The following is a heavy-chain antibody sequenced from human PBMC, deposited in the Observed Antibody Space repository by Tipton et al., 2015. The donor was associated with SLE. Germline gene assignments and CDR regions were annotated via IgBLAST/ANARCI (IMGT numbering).Heavy chain of an antibody. CDR1: GGSFSGYC. V-gene: IGHV4-34*01. D-gene: IGHD2-8*01. CDR3: AREWGDAFDI. J-gene: IGHJ3*02. Sequence: LRLSCAVYGGSFSGYCWSWIRQPPGKGLEWIGEINHSGSTNYNPSLKSRVTISVDTSKNQFSLKLSSVTAADTAVYYCAREWGDAFDIWGQGTMVTVSS. CDR2: INHSGST.